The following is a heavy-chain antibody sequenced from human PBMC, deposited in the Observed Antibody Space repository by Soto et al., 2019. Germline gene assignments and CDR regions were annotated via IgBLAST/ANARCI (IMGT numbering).Heavy chain of an antibody. V-gene: IGHV3-23*01. CDR3: AKGVGRWYYYGMDV. CDR2: ISGSGGST. J-gene: IGHJ6*02. D-gene: IGHD1-26*01. CDR1: GFTFSSYA. Sequence: GGSLRLSCAASGFTFSSYAMSWVRQAPGKGLEWVSAISGSGGSTYYADSVKGRFTISRDNSKNTLYLQMNSLRAEDTAVYYCAKGVGRWYYYGMDVWGQGTTVTVSS.